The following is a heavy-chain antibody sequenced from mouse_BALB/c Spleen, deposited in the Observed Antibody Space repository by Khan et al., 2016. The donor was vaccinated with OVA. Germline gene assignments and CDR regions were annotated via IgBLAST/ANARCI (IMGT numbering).Heavy chain of an antibody. CDR2: ISYSGNT. V-gene: IGHV3-2*02. CDR3: ARIYGGDCDY. CDR1: GYSITSDYA. D-gene: IGHD1-1*01. J-gene: IGHJ2*01. Sequence: EVQLQESGPGLVKPSQSLSLTCTVTGYSITSDYAWNWIRQFPGNKLEWMGYISYSGNTKYNPSLKSRISITRDTSKNQFFLQLNSVTIEDTATYFCARIYGGDCDYWGQGTTLTVSS.